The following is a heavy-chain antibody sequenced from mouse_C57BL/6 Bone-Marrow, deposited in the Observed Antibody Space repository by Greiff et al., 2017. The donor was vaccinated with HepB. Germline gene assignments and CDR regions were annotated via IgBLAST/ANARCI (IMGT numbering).Heavy chain of an antibody. D-gene: IGHD1-1*01. V-gene: IGHV5-4*03. J-gene: IGHJ2*01. CDR3: ARVVLRYYFDY. CDR1: GFTFSSYA. Sequence: EVKLMESGGGLVKPGGSLKLSCAASGFTFSSYAMSWVRQTPEKRLEWVATISDGGSYTYYPDNVKGRFTISRDNAKNNLYLQMSHLKSEDTAMYYFARVVLRYYFDYWGQGTTLTVSS. CDR2: ISDGGSYT.